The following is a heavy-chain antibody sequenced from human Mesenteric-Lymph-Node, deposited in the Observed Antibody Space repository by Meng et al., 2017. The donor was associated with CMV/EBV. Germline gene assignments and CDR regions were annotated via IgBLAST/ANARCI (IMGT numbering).Heavy chain of an antibody. Sequence: AASGFTFSTYAMSWVRQAPGKGLEWVSATSGSGGSTYYADSVKGRFTISRDNSKNTLYLQMNSLRAEDTAVYYCAKDVDLVATIFDYWGQGTLVTVSS. V-gene: IGHV3-23*01. CDR2: TSGSGGST. CDR3: AKDVDLVATIFDY. D-gene: IGHD5-12*01. J-gene: IGHJ4*02. CDR1: GFTFSTYA.